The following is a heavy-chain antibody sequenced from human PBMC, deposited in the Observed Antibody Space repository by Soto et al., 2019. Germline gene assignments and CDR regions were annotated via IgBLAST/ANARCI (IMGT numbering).Heavy chain of an antibody. CDR1: GGSISSSSYY. J-gene: IGHJ5*02. CDR2: IYYSGST. Sequence: SETLSLTCTVAGGSISSSSYYWGWIRQPPGKGLEWIGSIYYSGSTYYNPSLKSRVTISVDTSKNQFSLKLSSVTAADTAVYYCARRLYGNWFDPWGQGTLVTVSS. V-gene: IGHV4-39*01. D-gene: IGHD2-8*01. CDR3: ARRLYGNWFDP.